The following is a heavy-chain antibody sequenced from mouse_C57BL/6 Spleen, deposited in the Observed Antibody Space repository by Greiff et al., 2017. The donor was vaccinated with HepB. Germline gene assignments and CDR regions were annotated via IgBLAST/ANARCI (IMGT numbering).Heavy chain of an antibody. CDR3: ARLYYGSPYYFDY. D-gene: IGHD1-1*01. CDR1: GYTFTDYN. CDR2: INPNNGGT. V-gene: IGHV1-18*01. Sequence: VQLQQSGPELVKPGASVKIPCKASGYTFTDYNMDWVKQSHGKSLEWIGDINPNNGGTIYNQKFKGKATLTVDKSSSTAYMELRSLTSEDTAVYYCARLYYGSPYYFDYWGQGTTLTVSS. J-gene: IGHJ2*01.